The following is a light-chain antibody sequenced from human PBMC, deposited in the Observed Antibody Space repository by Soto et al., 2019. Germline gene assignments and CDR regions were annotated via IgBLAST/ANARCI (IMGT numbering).Light chain of an antibody. CDR2: EVN. V-gene: IGLV2-14*01. Sequence: QSALTQPASVSGSPGQSITISCTGTSSDVGGYNYVSWYQQHPGKAPKLMIYEVNNRPSGVSNRFSGSKSGNTASLTISGLQAEDEADYHCSSYTSSSILAFGGGTKLTV. J-gene: IGLJ2*01. CDR3: SSYTSSSILA. CDR1: SSDVGGYNY.